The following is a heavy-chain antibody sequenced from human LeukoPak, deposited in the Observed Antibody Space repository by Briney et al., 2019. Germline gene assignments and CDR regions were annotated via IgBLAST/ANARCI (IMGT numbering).Heavy chain of an antibody. J-gene: IGHJ4*02. CDR3: ARQGATVTAFDY. CDR2: IYYSGST. Sequence: PSETLSLTCTVSGGPISSSSYYWGWIRQPPGKGLEWIGSIYYSGSTYYNPSLKSRVTISVDTSKNQFSLKLSSVTAADTAVYYCARQGATVTAFDYWGQGTLVTVSS. CDR1: GGPISSSSYY. D-gene: IGHD4-17*01. V-gene: IGHV4-39*01.